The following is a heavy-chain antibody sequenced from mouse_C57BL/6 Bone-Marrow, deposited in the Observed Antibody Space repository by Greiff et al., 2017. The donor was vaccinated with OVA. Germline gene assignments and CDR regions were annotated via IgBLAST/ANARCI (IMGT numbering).Heavy chain of an antibody. J-gene: IGHJ1*03. CDR1: GYTFTDYY. CDR2: INPYNGGT. D-gene: IGHD1-1*01. Sequence: VQLQQSGPVLVKPGASVKMSCKASGYTFTDYYMNWVKQSHGKSLEWIGVINPYNGGTSYNQKFKGKATLTVDKSSSTAYMELNSLTSEDSAVYYCAAILRYWYFDVWGTGTTVTVSS. V-gene: IGHV1-19*01. CDR3: AAILRYWYFDV.